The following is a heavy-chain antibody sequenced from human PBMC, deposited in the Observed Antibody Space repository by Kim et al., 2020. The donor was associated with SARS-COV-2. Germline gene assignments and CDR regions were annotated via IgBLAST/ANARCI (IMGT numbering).Heavy chain of an antibody. Sequence: GGSLRLSCAASGFTVSSNYMSWVRQAPGKGLEWVSVIYSGGSTYYADSVKGRFTISRDNSKNTLYLQMNSLRAEDTAVYYCARDLTTYYYDSSGYPGAFDIWGQGTMVTVSS. CDR1: GFTVSSNY. D-gene: IGHD3-22*01. J-gene: IGHJ3*02. CDR2: IYSGGST. CDR3: ARDLTTYYYDSSGYPGAFDI. V-gene: IGHV3-53*01.